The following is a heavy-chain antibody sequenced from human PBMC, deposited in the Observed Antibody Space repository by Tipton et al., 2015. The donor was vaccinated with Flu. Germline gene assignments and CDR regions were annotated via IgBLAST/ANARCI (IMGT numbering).Heavy chain of an antibody. J-gene: IGHJ3*01. CDR1: DYSINSDSY. D-gene: IGHD3-22*01. CDR3: ARQDEYYYDSSGDDAFDL. CDR2: IYHSGST. Sequence: TLSLTCSISDYSINSDSYWAWIRRPPGRGPEWIGTIYHSGSTYFNPSLRSRVSLSVDTSKNQVSLILTSVTAADTAVYYCARQDEYYYDSSGDDAFDLWGRGTMVTVSS. V-gene: IGHV4-38-2*01.